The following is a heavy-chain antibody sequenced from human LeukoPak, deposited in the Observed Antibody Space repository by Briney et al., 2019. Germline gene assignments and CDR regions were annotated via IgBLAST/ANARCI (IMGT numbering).Heavy chain of an antibody. V-gene: IGHV1-18*01. CDR3: ARDRTIAAAGTPDY. J-gene: IGHJ4*02. Sequence: GASVKVSCKASGYTFDSYGINWVRQAPGQGLEWMGWISAYNGNTNYAQKLQGRVTMTTDTSTSTAYMELRSLRSDDTAVYYCARDRTIAAAGTPDYWSQGTLVTVSS. CDR1: GYTFDSYG. CDR2: ISAYNGNT. D-gene: IGHD6-13*01.